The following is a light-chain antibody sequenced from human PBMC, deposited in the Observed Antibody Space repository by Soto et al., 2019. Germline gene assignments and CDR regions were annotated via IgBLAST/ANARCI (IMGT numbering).Light chain of an antibody. J-gene: IGKJ1*01. CDR3: QHYVTAPWT. CDR1: QSVSSKY. CDR2: GAS. Sequence: EIVLTQSPGTLSLSPGERATRSCRASQSVSSKYVAWYQQKPGQAPRVLVYGASSRVAGIPPRFSGSGSGTDFTLTISRLEPEDLAVDYCQHYVTAPWTFGQGTKVEIE. V-gene: IGKV3-20*01.